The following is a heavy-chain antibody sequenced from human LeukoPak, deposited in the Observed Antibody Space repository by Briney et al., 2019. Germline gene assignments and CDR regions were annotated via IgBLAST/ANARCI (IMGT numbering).Heavy chain of an antibody. V-gene: IGHV4-34*01. J-gene: IGHJ5*02. CDR3: ARQGYWSGSGSYRHRFDP. Sequence: SETLSLTCAVYGGSFSGYYWSWIRQPPGKGLEWIGSIYYSESTYYNPSLKSRVTISVDTSKNQFSLKVTSVTAADTAVYYCARQGYWSGSGSYRHRFDPWGQGTLVTVSS. CDR1: GGSFSGYY. CDR2: IYYSEST. D-gene: IGHD3-10*01.